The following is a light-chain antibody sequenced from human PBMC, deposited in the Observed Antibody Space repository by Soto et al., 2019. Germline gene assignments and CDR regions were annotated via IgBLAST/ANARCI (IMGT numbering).Light chain of an antibody. J-gene: IGLJ1*01. CDR3: QSYDTSLRAYV. CDR2: HNT. Sequence: QSVLTQPPSVSGAPGQRVAISCTGNSSNVGTFFPVHWYQHHPGAAPTLLIYHNTNRPSGVPDRFSGSKSDTSAYLDITGLQAEDEATYFCQSYDTSLRAYVFGPGTKLTVL. V-gene: IGLV1-40*01. CDR1: SSNVGTFFP.